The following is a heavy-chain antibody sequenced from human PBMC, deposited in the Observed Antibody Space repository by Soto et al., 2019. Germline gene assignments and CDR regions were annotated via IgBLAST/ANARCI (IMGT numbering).Heavy chain of an antibody. CDR3: TRGRENYSYFDY. CDR1: GFTLSTYW. D-gene: IGHD4-4*01. V-gene: IGHV3-74*01. Sequence: EVQLVESGGGLVQPGGSLRLSCAASGFTLSTYWMHWVRQAPGEGLVWVSRINSDGSSTIYAGSVKGRFTISRENAKNTVYLQMNSLRAEDTAVYYCTRGRENYSYFDYWGQGILVTVSS. J-gene: IGHJ4*02. CDR2: INSDGSST.